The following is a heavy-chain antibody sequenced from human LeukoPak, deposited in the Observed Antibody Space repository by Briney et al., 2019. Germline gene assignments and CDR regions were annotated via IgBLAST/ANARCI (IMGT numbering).Heavy chain of an antibody. D-gene: IGHD3-10*01. CDR3: ARHRASLHYYYGSGSYSAFDI. Sequence: SETLSLTCTVSGGSISSSSYSWGWIRQPPGKGLEWIGSIYYSGSTYYNPSLKSRVTISVDTSKNQFSLKLSSVTAADTAVYYCARHRASLHYYYGSGSYSAFDIWGQGTMVTVSS. V-gene: IGHV4-39*01. J-gene: IGHJ3*02. CDR1: GGSISSSSYS. CDR2: IYYSGST.